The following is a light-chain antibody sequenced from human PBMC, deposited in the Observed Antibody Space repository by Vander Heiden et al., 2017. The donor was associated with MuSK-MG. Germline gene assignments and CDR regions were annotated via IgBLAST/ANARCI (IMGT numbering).Light chain of an antibody. CDR1: SSDVGGYNY. CDR3: AAYADSIV. CDR2: AVR. V-gene: IGLV2-8*01. Sequence: QSALTQPPSASGSPGQSVTISCTGTSSDVGGYNYVSWYQQYPGKAPKLLIFAVRERPPGLSSRFSGSKSANTAYLTVSGLQAEDESDYSCAAYADSIVFGTGTKVTVL. J-gene: IGLJ1*01.